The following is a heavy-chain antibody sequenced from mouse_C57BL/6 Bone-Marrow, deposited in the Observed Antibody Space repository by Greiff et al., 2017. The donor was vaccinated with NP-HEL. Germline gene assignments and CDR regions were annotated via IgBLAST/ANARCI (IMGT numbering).Heavy chain of an antibody. D-gene: IGHD3-2*02. CDR2: ISSGGSYT. CDR3: ARRLRLPSYYFDY. CDR1: GFTFSSYG. J-gene: IGHJ2*01. Sequence: EVHLVESGGDLVKPGGSLKLSCAASGFTFSSYGMSWVRQTPDKRLEWVATISSGGSYTYYPDSVKGRFTISRDNAKNTLYLQMSSLKSEDTAMDYCARRLRLPSYYFDYWGQGTTLTVSS. V-gene: IGHV5-6*01.